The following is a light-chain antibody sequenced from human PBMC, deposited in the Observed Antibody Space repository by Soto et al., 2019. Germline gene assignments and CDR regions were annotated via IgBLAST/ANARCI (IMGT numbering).Light chain of an antibody. V-gene: IGLV2-14*03. CDR1: SSDVGGYNY. CDR2: DVT. Sequence: SALTKPASVSGSPGQSITISCTGTSSDVGGYNYVSWYQQHPGKAPKLMIYDVTNRHSGVSNRFSGSKSGYTASLTISGLQAEDEADYYCSSYTSSSTYVFGTGTKVTVL. CDR3: SSYTSSSTYV. J-gene: IGLJ1*01.